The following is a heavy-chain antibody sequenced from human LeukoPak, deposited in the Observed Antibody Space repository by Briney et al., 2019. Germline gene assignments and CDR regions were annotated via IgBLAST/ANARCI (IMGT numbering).Heavy chain of an antibody. Sequence: PGGSLRLSCAASGFTFSTYAMHWVRQAPGKGLEWVAVISYDGRNKYYADSVKGRFAISRDNSENTLYLQVNSLRPEDTAVYYCARGGGDGYNFGYWGQGSLVTVSS. V-gene: IGHV3-30*09. CDR2: ISYDGRNK. CDR1: GFTFSTYA. D-gene: IGHD5-24*01. CDR3: ARGGGDGYNFGY. J-gene: IGHJ4*02.